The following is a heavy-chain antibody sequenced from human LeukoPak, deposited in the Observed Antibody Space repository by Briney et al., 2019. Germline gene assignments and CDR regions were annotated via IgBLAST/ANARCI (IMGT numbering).Heavy chain of an antibody. CDR3: ARIGYCSSTSCCTNRYYYYMDV. Sequence: SETLSLTCTVSGGSISGYYWSWIRQPAGKGLEWIGRIYTSGSTNYNPSLKSRVTMSVDTSKNQFSLKLSSVTAADTAVYYCARIGYCSSTSCCTNRYYYYMDVWGKGTTVTVSS. CDR1: GGSISGYY. D-gene: IGHD2-2*02. J-gene: IGHJ6*03. CDR2: IYTSGST. V-gene: IGHV4-4*07.